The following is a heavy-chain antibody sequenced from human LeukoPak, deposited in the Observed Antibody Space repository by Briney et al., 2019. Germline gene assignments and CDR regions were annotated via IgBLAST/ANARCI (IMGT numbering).Heavy chain of an antibody. CDR2: ISWNSGSI. D-gene: IGHD6-19*01. CDR1: GLTFDDYA. CDR3: AKDLAASGEYGMDV. Sequence: PGGSLRLSCAASGLTFDDYAMHWVRQAPGKGLEWVSGISWNSGSIGYADSVKGRFTISRDNAKNSLYLQMNSLRAEDTALYYCAKDLAASGEYGMDVWGQGTTVTVSS. J-gene: IGHJ6*02. V-gene: IGHV3-9*01.